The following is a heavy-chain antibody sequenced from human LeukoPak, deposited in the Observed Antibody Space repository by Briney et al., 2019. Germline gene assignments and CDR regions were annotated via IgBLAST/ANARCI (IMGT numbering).Heavy chain of an antibody. V-gene: IGHV4-61*02. D-gene: IGHD6-13*01. CDR1: GGSISSGSYY. Sequence: IPSETLSLTCTVSGGSISSGSYYWSWIRQPAGKGLEWIGRIYTSGSTNYNPSLKSRVTISVDTSKNQFSLKLSSVTAADTAVYYCASADSSSWDPLDYWGQGTLVTVSS. J-gene: IGHJ4*02. CDR3: ASADSSSWDPLDY. CDR2: IYTSGST.